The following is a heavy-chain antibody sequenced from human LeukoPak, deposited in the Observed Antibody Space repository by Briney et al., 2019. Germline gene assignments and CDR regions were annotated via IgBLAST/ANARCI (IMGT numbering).Heavy chain of an antibody. Sequence: ASVKLSCTASAYTFTGYYMHWVRQAPRQRLEWMGWINPNSGGTNYAQKFQGRVTMTRDTSISTAYMELSRLRSDDTAVYCCARGASGVYTVTTSWFDPWGQGTLVTVSS. CDR3: ARGASGVYTVTTSWFDP. D-gene: IGHD4-17*01. V-gene: IGHV1-2*02. J-gene: IGHJ5*02. CDR1: AYTFTGYY. CDR2: INPNSGGT.